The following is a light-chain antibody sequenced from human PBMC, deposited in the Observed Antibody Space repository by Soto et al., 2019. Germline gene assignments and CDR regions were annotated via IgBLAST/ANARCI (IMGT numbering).Light chain of an antibody. CDR1: QTVRSNQ. V-gene: IGKV3-20*01. J-gene: IGKJ1*01. Sequence: SVLTQSPGTLSMSPGETDTLSCRSSQTVRSNQLAWYQQKPGQAPRLLISLASSRATGVPDRFSGSGSGTDFTLTISRLEPEDFAVYYCQQYGSSPRTFGQGTKVDIK. CDR2: LAS. CDR3: QQYGSSPRT.